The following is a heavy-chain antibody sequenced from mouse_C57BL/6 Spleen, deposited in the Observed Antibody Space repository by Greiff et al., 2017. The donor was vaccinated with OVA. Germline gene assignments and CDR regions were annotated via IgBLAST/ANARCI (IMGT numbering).Heavy chain of an antibody. D-gene: IGHD1-1*01. V-gene: IGHV1-62-2*01. Sequence: VQLQQSGAELVKPGASVKLSCKASGYTFTEYTIHWVKQRSGQGLEWIGWFYPGSGSIKYNEKFKDKATLTADKSSSTVYMELSRLTSEDSAVYFCARHEDYGSSYGSAWFAYWGQGTLVTVSA. CDR1: GYTFTEYT. J-gene: IGHJ3*01. CDR2: FYPGSGSI. CDR3: ARHEDYGSSYGSAWFAY.